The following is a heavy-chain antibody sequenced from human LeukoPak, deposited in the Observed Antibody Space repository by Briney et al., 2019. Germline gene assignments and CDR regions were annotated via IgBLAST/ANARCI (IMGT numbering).Heavy chain of an antibody. Sequence: GGSLRLSCAASGFTFGSYGMHWVRQAPGKGLEWVAVIWYDGSNKYYADSVKGRFTISRDNSKNTLYLQMNSLRAEDTAVYYCARDRESMVATYYFDYWGQGTLVTVSS. D-gene: IGHD5-12*01. V-gene: IGHV3-33*01. CDR3: ARDRESMVATYYFDY. CDR1: GFTFGSYG. J-gene: IGHJ4*02. CDR2: IWYDGSNK.